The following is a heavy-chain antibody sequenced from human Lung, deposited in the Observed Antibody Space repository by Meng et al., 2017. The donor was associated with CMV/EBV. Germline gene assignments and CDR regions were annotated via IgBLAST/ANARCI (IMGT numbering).Heavy chain of an antibody. CDR1: DDSISSSSYY. D-gene: IGHD3-10*01. CDR3: AREVQDYYGSGAYYNPYYYYGMDV. CDR2: IYYDGST. J-gene: IGHJ6*02. Sequence: SEIXSLXCTVSDDSISSSSYYWGWMRQPPGKGLEWIGSIYYDGSTNYNPSLTSRATISVEKSKNQFFLRLSSVTAADTAVYFCAREVQDYYGSGAYYNPYYYYGMDVWXQGTXVTVYS. V-gene: IGHV4-39*07.